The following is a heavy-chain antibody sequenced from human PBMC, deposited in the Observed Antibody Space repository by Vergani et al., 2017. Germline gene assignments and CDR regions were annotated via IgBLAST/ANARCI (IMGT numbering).Heavy chain of an antibody. V-gene: IGHV4-59*01. Sequence: QVQLQESAPGLVKPSETLSLTCTVPGGSISSYYWSWIRQPPGKGLEWIGYIYYSGSTNYNPSLKSRVTISVDTSKNQFSLKLSSVTAADTAVYYCARNMVRGVRYYGMDVWGQGTTVTVSS. CDR1: GGSISSYY. CDR2: IYYSGST. J-gene: IGHJ6*02. D-gene: IGHD3-10*01. CDR3: ARNMVRGVRYYGMDV.